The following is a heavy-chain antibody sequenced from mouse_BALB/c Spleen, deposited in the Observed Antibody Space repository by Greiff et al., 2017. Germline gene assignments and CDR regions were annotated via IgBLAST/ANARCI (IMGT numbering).Heavy chain of an antibody. Sequence: QVQLQQSGPELVKPGASVKMSCKASGYTFTSYYIHWVKQRPGQGLEWIGWIYPGDGSTKYNEKFKGKTTLTADKSSSTAYMLLSSLTSEDSAIYFCARHYYRYDGMDYWGQGTSVTVSS. CDR2: IYPGDGST. CDR1: GYTFTSYY. V-gene: IGHV1S56*01. CDR3: ARHYYRYDGMDY. D-gene: IGHD2-14*01. J-gene: IGHJ4*01.